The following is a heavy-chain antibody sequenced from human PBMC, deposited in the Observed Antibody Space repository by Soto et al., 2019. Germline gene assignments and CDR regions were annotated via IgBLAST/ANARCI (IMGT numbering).Heavy chain of an antibody. Sequence: EVQLLESGGGLVQPGGSLRLSCAASGFTFSSYAMSWVRQAPGKGLEWVSAISGSGGSTYYADSVKGRFTISRDNPKKTLYLQMNSLRAEDTAVYYCATGTVTTRAFDIWGQGTMVTVSS. D-gene: IGHD4-17*01. CDR1: GFTFSSYA. V-gene: IGHV3-23*01. CDR3: ATGTVTTRAFDI. CDR2: ISGSGGST. J-gene: IGHJ3*02.